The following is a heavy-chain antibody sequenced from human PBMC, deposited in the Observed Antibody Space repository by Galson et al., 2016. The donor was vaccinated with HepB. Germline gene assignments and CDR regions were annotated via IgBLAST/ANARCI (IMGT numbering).Heavy chain of an antibody. J-gene: IGHJ6*02. D-gene: IGHD5-18*01. CDR3: AGHGTSGPALVESSGMDV. CDR2: IYPGDSDT. CDR1: GYIFTNYW. Sequence: QSGAEVKKPGESLKISCKGSGYIFTNYWIGWVRQMPGKGLEWMGIIYPGDSDTRYSPAFQGQVTIAADKSISPAYLQWSSLKASDTAILYCAGHGTSGPALVESSGMDVWGQCTTVTVSS. V-gene: IGHV5-51*01.